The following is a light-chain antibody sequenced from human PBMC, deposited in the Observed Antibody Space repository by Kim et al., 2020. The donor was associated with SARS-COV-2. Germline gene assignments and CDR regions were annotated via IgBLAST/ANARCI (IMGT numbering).Light chain of an antibody. J-gene: IGLJ3*02. CDR2: EDS. CDR1: NLGTKY. Sequence: SYELTQPPSVSVSPGQTASISCSGENLGTKYVCWYQQKPGQPPVLVMYEDSKRPSGIPERFSGSNSGNTATLTISGTQAGDEAEYHCQAWGSNINWVFGG. V-gene: IGLV3-1*01. CDR3: QAWGSNINWV.